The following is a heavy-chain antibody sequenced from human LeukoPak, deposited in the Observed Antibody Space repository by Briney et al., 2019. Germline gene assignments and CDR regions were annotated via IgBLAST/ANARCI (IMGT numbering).Heavy chain of an antibody. CDR2: ISGSGGGT. Sequence: GGSLRLSCAASGFTFSSYAMSWVRQAPGKGLEWVSAISGSGGGTYYADSVKGRFTVSRDNSKNTLYLQMNSLRAEDTAVYYCAKILATVTTYYYGMDVWGQGTTVTVSS. CDR3: AKILATVTTYYYGMDV. J-gene: IGHJ6*02. V-gene: IGHV3-23*01. D-gene: IGHD4-17*01. CDR1: GFTFSSYA.